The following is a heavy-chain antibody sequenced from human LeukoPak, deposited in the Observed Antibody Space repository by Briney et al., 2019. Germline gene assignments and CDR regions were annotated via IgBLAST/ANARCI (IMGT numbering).Heavy chain of an antibody. CDR1: GGSITSTNY. CDR2: VNLQGST. J-gene: IGHJ4*02. V-gene: IGHV4-4*02. Sequence: SGTLSLTCGVSGGSITSTNYWIWVRQPPGKGLEWIGEVNLQGSTNNNPSLMGRAAISVDMSESHISLQLTSVTAADTAVYYCAREGGPYRPLDYSGQGTLVTVSS. CDR3: AREGGPYRPLDY.